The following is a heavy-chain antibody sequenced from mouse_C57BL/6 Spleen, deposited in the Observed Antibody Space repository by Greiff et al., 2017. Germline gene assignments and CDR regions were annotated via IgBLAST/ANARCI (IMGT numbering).Heavy chain of an antibody. Sequence: EVQLVESGGGLVKPGGSLKLSCAASGFTFTDYGMHWVRQAPEQGLEWVAYISSGSRTIYYADTVKGRFTLSRDNSNNTLFLQMTSLRSEDTAMYYCDRRGFDYYAMDYWGQGTSVTVSS. CDR2: ISSGSRTI. V-gene: IGHV5-17*01. CDR3: DRRGFDYYAMDY. CDR1: GFTFTDYG. J-gene: IGHJ4*01.